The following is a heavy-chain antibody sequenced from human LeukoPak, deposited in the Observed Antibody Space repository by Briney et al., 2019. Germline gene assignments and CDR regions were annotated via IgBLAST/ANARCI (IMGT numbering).Heavy chain of an antibody. J-gene: IGHJ4*02. V-gene: IGHV2-70*11. CDR1: GFSLSTSGVC. CDR2: IDWDDDK. CDR3: ARLIAASSYFDY. Sequence: SGPTLVNPTQTLTLTCTFSGFSLSTSGVCVSWIRQPPRKALEWLARIDWDDDKYYSTSLRTRVSISKDTSKEQVVLTMTNMDPGDTATYYCARLIAASSYFDYWGQGMLVTVSS. D-gene: IGHD6-13*01.